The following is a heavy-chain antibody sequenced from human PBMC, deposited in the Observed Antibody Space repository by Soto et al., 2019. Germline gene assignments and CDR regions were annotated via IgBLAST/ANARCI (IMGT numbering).Heavy chain of an antibody. V-gene: IGHV4-39*01. CDR3: ARLGLGYCTNGVCYPDY. D-gene: IGHD2-8*01. CDR2: VYYSGST. CDR1: GGSISSSSYY. Sequence: SETLSLTCTVSGGSISSSSYYWGWIRQPPGKGLEWIGSVYYSGSTYYNPSLKSRVTISVDTSKNQFSLKLSSVTAADTAVYYCARLGLGYCTNGVCYPDYWGQGTLVTVSS. J-gene: IGHJ4*02.